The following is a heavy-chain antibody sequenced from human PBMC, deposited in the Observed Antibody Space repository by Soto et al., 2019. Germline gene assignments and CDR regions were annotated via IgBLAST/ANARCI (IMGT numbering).Heavy chain of an antibody. CDR1: GFTFSSYW. CDR2: INSDGSST. J-gene: IGHJ4*02. CDR3: ARDRGYCSSTSCSQFGY. Sequence: GGFLRLSYAASGFTFSSYWMHWVRQAPGKGLVWVSRINSDGSSTSYADSVKGRFTISRDNAKNTLYLQMNSLRAEDTAVYYCARDRGYCSSTSCSQFGYWGQGTLVTVSS. V-gene: IGHV3-74*01. D-gene: IGHD2-2*01.